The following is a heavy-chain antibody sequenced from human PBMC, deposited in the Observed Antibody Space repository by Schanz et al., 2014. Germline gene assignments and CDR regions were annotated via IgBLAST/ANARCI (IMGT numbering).Heavy chain of an antibody. CDR2: IWYDGSNK. J-gene: IGHJ4*02. Sequence: VRLVESGGGLVKPGGSLRLSCAASGFIVSSTYMTWVRQAPGKGLEWVAIIWYDGSNKYYADSVKGRFTIARDNSKNTLFLQMDSLRAEDTAVYYCMAMGRNTSHYFDHWGQGTLVTVSS. CDR1: GFIVSSTY. D-gene: IGHD1-1*01. V-gene: IGHV3-33*08. CDR3: MAMGRNTSHYFDH.